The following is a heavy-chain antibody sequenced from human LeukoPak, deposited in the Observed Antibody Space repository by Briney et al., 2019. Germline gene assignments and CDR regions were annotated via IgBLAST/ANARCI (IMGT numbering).Heavy chain of an antibody. J-gene: IGHJ4*02. CDR3: ARGRGYSYGYIAGFGY. D-gene: IGHD5-18*01. V-gene: IGHV4-34*01. CDR2: INHSGST. CDR1: GGSFSGYY. Sequence: PSETLSLTCAVYGGSFSGYYWSWIRQPPGKGLEWIGEINHSGSTNYNPSLKSRVTISVDTSKNQFSLKLSSVTAADTAVYYCARGRGYSYGYIAGFGYWGQGTLVTVPS.